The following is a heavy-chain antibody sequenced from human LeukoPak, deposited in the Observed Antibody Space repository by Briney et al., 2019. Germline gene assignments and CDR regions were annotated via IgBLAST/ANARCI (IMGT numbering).Heavy chain of an antibody. CDR1: GFTFSSYG. Sequence: GGTLRLSCAASGFTFSSYGMSWVRQAPGKGLEWVSAISGSGGSTYYADSVKGRFTISRDNSKNTLYLQMNSLRAEDTALYYCAKDNGAVAACFDYWGQGTLVTVSS. D-gene: IGHD6-19*01. J-gene: IGHJ4*02. V-gene: IGHV3-23*01. CDR3: AKDNGAVAACFDY. CDR2: ISGSGGST.